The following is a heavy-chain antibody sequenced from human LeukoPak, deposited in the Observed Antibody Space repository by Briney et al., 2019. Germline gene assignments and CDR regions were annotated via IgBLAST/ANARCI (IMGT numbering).Heavy chain of an antibody. D-gene: IGHD1-1*01. CDR2: ISYSGST. J-gene: IGHJ4*02. CDR3: ARDLFAGTTGTLVY. CDR1: GGSISGYY. V-gene: IGHV4-59*01. Sequence: PSETLSLTCTVSGGSISGYYWSWLRQPPGKGLEWIAYISYSGSTNYNPSLESPVTISVDTSKNQFSLKLRSVTAADTAVYYCARDLFAGTTGTLVYWGQGTLVTVSS.